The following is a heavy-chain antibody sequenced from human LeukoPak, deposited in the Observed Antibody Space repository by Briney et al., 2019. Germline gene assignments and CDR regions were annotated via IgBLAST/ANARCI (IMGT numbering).Heavy chain of an antibody. V-gene: IGHV4-34*01. D-gene: IGHD2-2*01. CDR2: INHSGST. J-gene: IGHJ6*03. CDR3: APYARDIVVVPPPGYYYMDV. Sequence: SETLSLTCAVYGGSFSTYYWSWIRQPPGKGLEWIGEINHSGSTNYKPSLKSRVTISVDTSKNQFSLKLNSVTAADTAVYYCAPYARDIVVVPPPGYYYMDVWGKGTTVTVSS. CDR1: GGSFSTYY.